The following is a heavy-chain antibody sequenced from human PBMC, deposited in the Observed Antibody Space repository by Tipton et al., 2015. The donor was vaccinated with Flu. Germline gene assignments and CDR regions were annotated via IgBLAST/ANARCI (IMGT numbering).Heavy chain of an antibody. CDR2: MYHSGSS. D-gene: IGHD6-13*01. V-gene: IGHV4-59*11. CDR1: YGSMTGHY. CDR3: ARCDLTSSTWYPYGMDV. Sequence: TLSLTCTASYGSMTGHYWSWIRQPPGKGLEWIWYMYHSGSSNYNPSLKSRLTVSVDTSNYQSSLTLTSVTAADTAVYYCARCDLTSSTWYPYGMDVWGQGTTVTVSS. J-gene: IGHJ6*02.